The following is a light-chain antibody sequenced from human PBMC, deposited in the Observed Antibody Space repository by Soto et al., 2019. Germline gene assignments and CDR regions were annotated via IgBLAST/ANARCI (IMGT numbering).Light chain of an antibody. Sequence: DSQMTQSPSTLLASGGKRVPIICRASQSISVWLPGYQQKPGKAPNLLIYKTSSLETGVPSRFSGSGSGTEFTLTISSLQPDDFATYYCQHYNDYSWTFGQGTKVEIK. CDR1: QSISVW. CDR2: KTS. CDR3: QHYNDYSWT. J-gene: IGKJ1*01. V-gene: IGKV1-5*03.